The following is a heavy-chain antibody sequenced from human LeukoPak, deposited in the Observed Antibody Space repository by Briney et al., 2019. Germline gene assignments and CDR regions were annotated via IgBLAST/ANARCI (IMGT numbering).Heavy chain of an antibody. Sequence: SETLSLTCTVSGGSISSGGYYWSWLRQHPGKGLEWIGYIYYSGSTYYNPSLKSRVTISVDTSKNQFSLKLSSVTAADTAVYYCASNLLGYCSGGSCYGGRYFDYWGQGTLVTVSS. V-gene: IGHV4-31*03. CDR3: ASNLLGYCSGGSCYGGRYFDY. J-gene: IGHJ4*02. D-gene: IGHD2-15*01. CDR1: GGSISSGGYY. CDR2: IYYSGST.